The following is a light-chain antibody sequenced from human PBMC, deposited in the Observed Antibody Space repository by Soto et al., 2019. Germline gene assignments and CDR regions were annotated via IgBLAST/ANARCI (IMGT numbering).Light chain of an antibody. CDR3: CSYAGSYTWV. CDR1: SSDVGTYNY. CDR2: DVN. J-gene: IGLJ3*02. V-gene: IGLV2-11*01. Sequence: QSALTQPRSVSGSPGQSVTISCTGTSSDVGTYNYVSWYQQQPGKAPKLMISDVNKRPSGLPDRFSGSKSGNTASLTISGLQAEDEAEYYCCSYAGSYTWVFGGGTKLTVL.